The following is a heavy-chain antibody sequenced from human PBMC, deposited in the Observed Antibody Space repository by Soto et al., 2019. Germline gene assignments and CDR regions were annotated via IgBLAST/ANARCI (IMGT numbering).Heavy chain of an antibody. CDR3: ARSVVGANNWFDP. Sequence: QVQLVQSGAEVKKPGASVKVSCKASGYTFTGYYMHWVRQAPGQGLEWMGWINPTSGGTNYAQKFQGWVTMTRDTSISTDYMELSRLRSDDTAVYYCARSVVGANNWFDPWGQGTLVTVSS. V-gene: IGHV1-2*04. CDR1: GYTFTGYY. D-gene: IGHD1-26*01. CDR2: INPTSGGT. J-gene: IGHJ5*02.